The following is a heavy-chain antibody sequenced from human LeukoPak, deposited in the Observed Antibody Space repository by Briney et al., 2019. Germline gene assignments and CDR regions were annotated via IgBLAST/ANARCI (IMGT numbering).Heavy chain of an antibody. CDR3: ARSSIAARXXYMDV. D-gene: IGHD6-6*01. CDR2: ISSSGSTI. V-gene: IGHV3-11*04. CDR1: GFTFSDYY. J-gene: IGHJ6*03. Sequence: GGSLRLSCAASGFTFSDYYMSWIRQAPGKGLEWVSYISSSGSTIYYADSVKGRFTISRDNAKNSLYLQMNSLRAEDTAVYYCARSSIAARXXYMDVWGKXTTVXXSS.